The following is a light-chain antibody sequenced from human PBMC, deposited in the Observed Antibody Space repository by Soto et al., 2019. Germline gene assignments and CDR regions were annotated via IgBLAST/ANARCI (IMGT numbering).Light chain of an antibody. CDR3: QQYNSYSPQT. J-gene: IGKJ1*01. CDR1: QSISSW. Sequence: DIQMTPSPSTLPASVGDRVTIPFRASQSISSWLAWYQQKPGKAPKLLIYDASSLESGVPSRFSGSGSGTEFTLTISSLQPDDFATYYCQQYNSYSPQTFGQGTKVDIK. CDR2: DAS. V-gene: IGKV1-5*01.